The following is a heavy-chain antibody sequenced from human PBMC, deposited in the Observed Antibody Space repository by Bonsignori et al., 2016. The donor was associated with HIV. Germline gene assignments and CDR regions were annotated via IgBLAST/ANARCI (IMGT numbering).Heavy chain of an antibody. CDR2: INPNSGGT. D-gene: IGHD5-12*01. Sequence: WVRQAPGQGLEWMGWINPNSGGTNYAQKFQGRVTMTRDTSISTAYMELSRLRSDDTAVYYCARDRLATDAFDIWGQGTMVTVSS. V-gene: IGHV1-2*02. CDR3: ARDRLATDAFDI. J-gene: IGHJ3*02.